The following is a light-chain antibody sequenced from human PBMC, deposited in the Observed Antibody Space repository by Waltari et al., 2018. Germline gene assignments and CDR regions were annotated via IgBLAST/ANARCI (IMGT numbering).Light chain of an antibody. V-gene: IGKV3-15*01. CDR1: QSVSSH. Sequence: EIVMTQSPATLSVSPGESATLSCRASQSVSSHLPWYQQKPGQAPRLLIYGASTRATGIPASFSGSGSGAEFTLTISSLQSEDSADYYCQQYNNWPTCGQGTKLEI. J-gene: IGKJ2*01. CDR3: QQYNNWPT. CDR2: GAS.